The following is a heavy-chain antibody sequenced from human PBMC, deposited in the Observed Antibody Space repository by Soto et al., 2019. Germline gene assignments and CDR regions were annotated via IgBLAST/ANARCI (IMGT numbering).Heavy chain of an antibody. CDR2: IYSGGST. D-gene: IGHD5-18*01. J-gene: IGHJ6*02. CDR1: GFTVSSNY. Sequence: EVQLVESGGGLIQPGGSLRLSCAASGFTVSSNYMSWVRQAPGKGLEWVSVIYSGGSTYYADSVEGRFTISRENSKNTLHLQMNSRRAEDTAVYYCARERIQLWLRGYYYGMDVWGQGTTVTVSS. CDR3: ARERIQLWLRGYYYGMDV. V-gene: IGHV3-53*01.